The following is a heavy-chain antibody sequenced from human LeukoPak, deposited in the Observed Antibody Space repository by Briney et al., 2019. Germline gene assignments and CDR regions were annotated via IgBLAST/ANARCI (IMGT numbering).Heavy chain of an antibody. CDR2: ITSSSTYI. V-gene: IGHV3-21*01. Sequence: GGSLRLSCAASGFTFSTYNMNWVRQAPGKGLEWVSSITSSSTYIYYADSVKGRFTISRDNAKNSLYLQMISLRAEDTAVYYCARDPYSGGYGDYYYYYMDLWGQGTTVTISS. CDR3: ARDPYSGGYGDYYYYYMDL. CDR1: GFTFSTYN. D-gene: IGHD1-26*01. J-gene: IGHJ6*03.